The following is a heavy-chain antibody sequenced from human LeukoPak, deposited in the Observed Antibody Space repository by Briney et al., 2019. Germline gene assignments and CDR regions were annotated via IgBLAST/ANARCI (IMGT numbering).Heavy chain of an antibody. V-gene: IGHV3-48*03. CDR3: AREGYSSGLGFQH. CDR1: GFTFSSYA. Sequence: GGSLRLSCAASGFTFSSYAMNWVRQAPGKGLEWVSYISSSGSTIYYADSVKVRFTISRDNAKNSLYLQMNSLRAEDTAVYYCAREGYSSGLGFQHWGQGTLVTVSS. D-gene: IGHD6-19*01. CDR2: ISSSGSTI. J-gene: IGHJ1*01.